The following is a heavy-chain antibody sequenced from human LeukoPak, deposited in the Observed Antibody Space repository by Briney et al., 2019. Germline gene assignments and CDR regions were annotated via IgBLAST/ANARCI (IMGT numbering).Heavy chain of an antibody. CDR2: ISWNSGSI. CDR3: AKSRFVTMVRGVIGFGYFDY. J-gene: IGHJ4*02. V-gene: IGHV3-9*03. CDR1: GFTFDDYA. Sequence: GRSLRLSCAASGFTFDDYAMHWVRQAPGKGLEWVSGISWNSGSIVYSDSVKGRFTISRDNAKNSLYLQMNSLRAEDMALYYCAKSRFVTMVRGVIGFGYFDYWGQGTLVTVSS. D-gene: IGHD3-10*01.